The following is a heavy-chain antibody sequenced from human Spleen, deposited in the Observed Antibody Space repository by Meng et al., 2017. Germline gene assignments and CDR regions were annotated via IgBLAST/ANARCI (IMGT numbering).Heavy chain of an antibody. CDR2: VYYSGST. V-gene: IGHV4-39*01. CDR1: GDSTSNSLYF. J-gene: IGHJ4*02. Sequence: QLQLQESGPGLVKPSETLSLSCSVSGDSTSNSLYFWAWIRQPPGKGLEYIGNVYYSGSTYYNPYLKSRVTISLDTSKNRFYLRLNSVTAADTAVYYCARSPEYFFDYWGQGTLVTSPQ. D-gene: IGHD2/OR15-2a*01. CDR3: ARSPEYFFDY.